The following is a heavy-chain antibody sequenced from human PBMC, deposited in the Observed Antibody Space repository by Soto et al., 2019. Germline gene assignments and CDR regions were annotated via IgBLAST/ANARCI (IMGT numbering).Heavy chain of an antibody. V-gene: IGHV1-69*05. CDR2: IIPIFGTA. CDR1: GGTFSSYA. Sequence: GASVKVSCKASGGTFSSYAIRWVRQAPGQGLEWMGGIIPIFGTANYAQKLQGRVTMTTDTSTSTAYMELRSLRSDDTAVYYCARDPRRIVGATGRSQKNWFDPWGQGTLVTVSS. CDR3: ARDPRRIVGATGRSQKNWFDP. D-gene: IGHD1-26*01. J-gene: IGHJ5*02.